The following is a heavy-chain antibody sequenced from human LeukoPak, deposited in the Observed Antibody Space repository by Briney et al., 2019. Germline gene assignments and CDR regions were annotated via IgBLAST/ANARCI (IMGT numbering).Heavy chain of an antibody. CDR1: ENTFTNYY. J-gene: IGHJ4*02. Sequence: ASVKVSCKASENTFTNYYMHWVRQAPGQGLEWLGIINPNGDRTNYAQTFQGRITMTRDTSTSTVYMELSSLRSEDTAVYYCARQSVATVAVAYFDYWGQGTLVTVSS. CDR2: INPNGDRT. V-gene: IGHV1-46*01. D-gene: IGHD6-19*01. CDR3: ARQSVATVAVAYFDY.